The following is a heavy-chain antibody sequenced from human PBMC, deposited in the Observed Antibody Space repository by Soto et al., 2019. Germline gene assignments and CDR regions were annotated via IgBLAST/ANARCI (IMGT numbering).Heavy chain of an antibody. CDR3: ASWVIALGGTGYFRH. J-gene: IGHJ1*01. CDR1: GFTFASHA. D-gene: IGHD6-19*01. V-gene: IGHV3-23*01. CDR2: ISATGGRA. Sequence: EAQLLESGGDLIQPGGSLTLSCAASGFTFASHAMSWVRQAPGKGLEWVSGISATGGRANYEDSVKGRFSLSRDNSKNTMFLQMDSLTAEDTAIYYCASWVIALGGTGYFRHWGQGTLFTVSS.